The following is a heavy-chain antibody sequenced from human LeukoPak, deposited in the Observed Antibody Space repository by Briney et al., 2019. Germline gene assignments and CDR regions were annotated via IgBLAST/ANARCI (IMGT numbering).Heavy chain of an antibody. CDR3: AKDYDEVGPAAPFDY. D-gene: IGHD3-16*01. V-gene: IGHV3-33*06. CDR2: IWYDGSNK. J-gene: IGHJ4*02. CDR1: GFTFSSYG. Sequence: PGGSLRLSCAASGFTFSSYGMHWVRQAPGKGLEWVAVIWYDGSNKYYADSVKGRFTISRDNSKNTLYLQMNSLGAEDTAVYYCAKDYDEVGPAAPFDYWGQGTLVTVSS.